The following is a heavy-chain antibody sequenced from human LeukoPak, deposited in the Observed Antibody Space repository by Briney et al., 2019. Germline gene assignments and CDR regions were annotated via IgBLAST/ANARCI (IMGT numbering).Heavy chain of an antibody. CDR3: ATRHFDRRYFDS. CDR1: GYTLTELF. CDR2: FDPEDGET. D-gene: IGHD3-9*01. Sequence: ASVKVSCKVSGYTLTELFTHWVRQAPGKGLEWMGGFDPEDGETIYAQKFQGRVTMTEDTSTDTAYMELSSLRSEDTAVFYCATRHFDRRYFDSWGQGTLVTVSS. V-gene: IGHV1-24*01. J-gene: IGHJ4*02.